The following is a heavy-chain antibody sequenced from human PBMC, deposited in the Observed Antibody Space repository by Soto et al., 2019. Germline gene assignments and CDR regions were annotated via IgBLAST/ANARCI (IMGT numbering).Heavy chain of an antibody. J-gene: IGHJ6*02. Sequence: PGGSLRLSCAASGFTFTSYGMHWVRQAPGKGLEWMALILHDGRDEYYADSVKGRFTISRDNSKNTLYLQMNSLRAEDTAVYYCARSRDGYSFYFYYGMHGWGPGTTVTVSS. CDR2: ILHDGRDE. CDR1: GFTFTSYG. D-gene: IGHD4-4*01. V-gene: IGHV3-30*03. CDR3: ARSRDGYSFYFYYGMHG.